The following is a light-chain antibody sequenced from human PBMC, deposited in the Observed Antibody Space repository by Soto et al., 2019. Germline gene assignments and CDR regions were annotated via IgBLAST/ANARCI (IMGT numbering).Light chain of an antibody. J-gene: IGKJ4*01. CDR2: GAS. CDR1: QSVSSY. Sequence: EIGLTQSPATLSLSPGERATLSCRASQSVSSYLAWYQQKPGQTPRLLIHGASSRATGIPARFSGSGSGTEFTLTISSLQSEDFAVYYCQQYNNWPLLTFGGGTKVDIK. V-gene: IGKV3D-15*01. CDR3: QQYNNWPLLT.